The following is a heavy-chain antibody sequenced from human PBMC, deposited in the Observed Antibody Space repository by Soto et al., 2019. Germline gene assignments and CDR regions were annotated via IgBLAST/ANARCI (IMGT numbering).Heavy chain of an antibody. CDR3: ERAPVIGYCSSTSCYGGLYYYYYYMDV. D-gene: IGHD2-2*01. J-gene: IGHJ6*03. CDR2: INHSGST. CDR1: GGSFSGYY. V-gene: IGHV4-34*01. Sequence: SETLSLTCAVYGGSFSGYYWSWIRQPPGKGLEWIGEINHSGSTNYNPSLKSRVTISVDTSKNQFSLKLSSVTAADTAVYYCERAPVIGYCSSTSCYGGLYYYYYYMDVWGKGTTVTVSS.